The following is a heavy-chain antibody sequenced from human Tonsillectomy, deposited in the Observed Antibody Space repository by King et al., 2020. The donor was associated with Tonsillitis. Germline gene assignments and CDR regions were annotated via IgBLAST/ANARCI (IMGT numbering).Heavy chain of an antibody. D-gene: IGHD2-21*01. V-gene: IGHV3-23*01. CDR1: GFTFSSYA. CDR3: AKDRDFCGGYCYLGQD. J-gene: IGHJ4*02. Sequence: VQSGGSLRLSCAASGFTFSSYAMTWVRQAPGKGLEWVSGISGSGVSTNYADSVKGRFTISRDNYKNTVYLQINSLRADDTAVYYCAKDRDFCGGYCYLGQDWGQGTQVTVSS. CDR2: ISGSGVST.